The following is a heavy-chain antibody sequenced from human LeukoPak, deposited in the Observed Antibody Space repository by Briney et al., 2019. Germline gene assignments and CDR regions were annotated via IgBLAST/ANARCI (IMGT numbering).Heavy chain of an antibody. V-gene: IGHV1-2*02. CDR3: ARDRDSSGYYLGWFDP. CDR1: GYTFTGYY. J-gene: IGHJ5*02. D-gene: IGHD3-22*01. Sequence: ASVKASCKASGYTFTGYYMHWVRQAPGQGLEWMGWINPNSGGTNYAQKFQGRVTMTRDTSISTAYMELSRLRSDDTAVYYCARDRDSSGYYLGWFDPWGQGTLVTVSS. CDR2: INPNSGGT.